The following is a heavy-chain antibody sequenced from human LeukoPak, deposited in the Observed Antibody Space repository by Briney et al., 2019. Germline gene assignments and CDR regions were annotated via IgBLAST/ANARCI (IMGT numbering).Heavy chain of an antibody. CDR1: GGSFSGYY. D-gene: IGHD1-26*01. J-gene: IGHJ4*02. CDR3: ARQPKWELLPTKSNFDY. CDR2: INHSGST. V-gene: IGHV4-34*01. Sequence: SETLSLTCAVYGGSFSGYYWSWIRQPPGKGLEWIGEINHSGSTNYNPSLKSRVTISVDTSKNQFSLKLSSVTAADTAVYYCARQPKWELLPTKSNFDYWGQGTLVTVSS.